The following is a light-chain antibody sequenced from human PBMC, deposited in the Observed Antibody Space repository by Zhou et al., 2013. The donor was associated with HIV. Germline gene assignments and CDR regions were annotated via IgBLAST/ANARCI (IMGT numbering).Light chain of an antibody. V-gene: IGKV3-20*01. CDR3: QQYGSSPPYT. J-gene: IGKJ2*01. CDR2: DTS. CDR1: QNVFSN. Sequence: EVVMTQSPSTLSVSPGERVTLSCRASQNVFSNLAWYQQKPGQAPSLLIYDTSTRATGVPARFSGSGSGRDFTLTISRLEPEDFAVYYCQQYGSSPPYTFGQGTKLEIK.